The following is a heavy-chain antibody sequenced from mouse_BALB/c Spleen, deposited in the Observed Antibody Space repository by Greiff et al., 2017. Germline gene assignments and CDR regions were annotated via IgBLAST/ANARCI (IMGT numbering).Heavy chain of an antibody. CDR2: ISSGGSYT. V-gene: IGHV5-9-3*01. J-gene: IGHJ4*01. CDR1: GFTFSSYA. CDR3: ARPFTTVVDYAMDY. D-gene: IGHD1-1*01. Sequence: DVKLVESGGGLVKPGGSLKLSCAASGFTFSSYAMSWVRQTPEKRLEWVATISSGGSYTYYPDSVKGRFTISRDNAKNTLYLQMSSLRSEDTAMYYCARPFTTVVDYAMDYWGQGTSVTVSS.